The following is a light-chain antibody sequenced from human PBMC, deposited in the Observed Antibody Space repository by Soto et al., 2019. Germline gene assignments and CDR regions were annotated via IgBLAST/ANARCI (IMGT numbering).Light chain of an antibody. CDR1: QSGSSN. J-gene: IGKJ4*01. CDR2: GAS. Sequence: DKVMSHSPDTLSVSQGERATLSCRASQSGSSNLAWYQQKPGQAPRLLIYGASTRAPGIPVRFSGSGSGTEFTLTITSLQAEDFAVYYCQEYNDWRPITFGGGTKVDI. CDR3: QEYNDWRPIT. V-gene: IGKV3-15*01.